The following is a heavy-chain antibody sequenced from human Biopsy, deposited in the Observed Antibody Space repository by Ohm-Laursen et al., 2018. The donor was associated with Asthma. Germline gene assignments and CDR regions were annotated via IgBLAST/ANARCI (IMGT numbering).Heavy chain of an antibody. V-gene: IGHV4-39*01. CDR1: NGSISSNFYY. CDR3: ARQKLAAAEGPFDL. J-gene: IGHJ3*01. D-gene: IGHD6-13*01. CDR2: IHKNGIG. Sequence: GTLSLTCTVSNGSISSNFYYWGWIRQPPGKGLEWVGSIHKNGIGYYKSSLKSRLTISVDTSKSQFSLKETPVTAADTAVYYCARQKLAAAEGPFDLWGQGTMVTVSS.